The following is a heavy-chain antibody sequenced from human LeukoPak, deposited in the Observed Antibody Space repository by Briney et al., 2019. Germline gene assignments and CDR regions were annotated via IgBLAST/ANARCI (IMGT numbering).Heavy chain of an antibody. V-gene: IGHV3-23*01. CDR2: ISGSGGST. D-gene: IGHD6-13*01. Sequence: GGSLRLSCAASGFTFSTYWMSWVRQAPGKGLEWVPTISGSGGSTYYADSVKGRFTISRDNSKNTLYLQMNSLRAEDTAVYYCAKASSSSWYVLGNWGQGTLVTVSS. CDR3: AKASSSSWYVLGN. CDR1: GFTFSTYW. J-gene: IGHJ4*02.